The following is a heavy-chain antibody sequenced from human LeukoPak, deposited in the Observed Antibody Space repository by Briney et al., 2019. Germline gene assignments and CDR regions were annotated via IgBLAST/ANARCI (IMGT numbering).Heavy chain of an antibody. V-gene: IGHV3-48*03. Sequence: GGSLRLSCAASGFIFSDYEMNWFRQAPGKGLEWVSYISSLSNAIYYADSVKGRFTISRDNAKNSLYLQMNSLRAEDTAVYYCAKDRGHGSGSYPDWGQGTLVTVSS. CDR2: ISSLSNAI. D-gene: IGHD3-10*01. J-gene: IGHJ4*02. CDR1: GFIFSDYE. CDR3: AKDRGHGSGSYPD.